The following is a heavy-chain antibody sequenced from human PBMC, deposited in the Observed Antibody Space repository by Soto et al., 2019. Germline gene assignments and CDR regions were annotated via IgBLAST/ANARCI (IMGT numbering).Heavy chain of an antibody. V-gene: IGHV1-69*13. Sequence: GASVKVSCKASGGTFSSYAISWVRQAPGQGLEWMGGIIPIFGTANYAQKFQGRVTITADESTSTAYMELSSLRSEDTAVYYCARGTMIVVVNYYYGMDVWGQGTTVTVSS. CDR3: ARGTMIVVVNYYYGMDV. J-gene: IGHJ6*02. D-gene: IGHD3-22*01. CDR1: GGTFSSYA. CDR2: IIPIFGTA.